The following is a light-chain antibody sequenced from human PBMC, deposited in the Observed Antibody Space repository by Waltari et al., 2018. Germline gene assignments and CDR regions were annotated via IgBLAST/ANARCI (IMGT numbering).Light chain of an antibody. J-gene: IGKJ1*01. CDR2: GAS. Sequence: EIGLTQSPGTLSLSPGERATRACRTSQRVGRPLAWYQQKPGQGPRLLIYGASIRATGIPDRFSGSGSGTDFSLTISRLEPEDFAVYYCQHYVRLPVTFGQGTKVEIK. V-gene: IGKV3-20*01. CDR1: QRVGRP. CDR3: QHYVRLPVT.